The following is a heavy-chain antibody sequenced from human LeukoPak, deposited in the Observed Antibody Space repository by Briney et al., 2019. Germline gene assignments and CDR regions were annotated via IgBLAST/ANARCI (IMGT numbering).Heavy chain of an antibody. D-gene: IGHD5-24*01. CDR2: ISYDGSNK. J-gene: IGHJ4*02. V-gene: IGHV3-30*01. Sequence: QPGRSLRLSCAASGFTFSSYAMHWVRQAPGKGLEWVAVISYDGSNKYYADSVKGRFTISRDNSKNTLYLQMNSLRAEDTAVYYCARVVGDGYNYFDYWGQGTLVTVSS. CDR1: GFTFSSYA. CDR3: ARVVGDGYNYFDY.